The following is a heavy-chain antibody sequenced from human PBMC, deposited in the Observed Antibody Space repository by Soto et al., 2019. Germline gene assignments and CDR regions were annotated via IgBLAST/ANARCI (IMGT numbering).Heavy chain of an antibody. J-gene: IGHJ4*02. Sequence: PSETLSLTCTVSGGSISSYYWSWIRQPPGKGLEWIGYIYYSGSTNYNPSLKSRVTISVDTSKNQFSLKLSSVTAADTAVYYCAREYDSSGYSLSFFDYWGQGTLVTVSS. D-gene: IGHD3-22*01. CDR1: GGSISSYY. V-gene: IGHV4-59*01. CDR2: IYYSGST. CDR3: AREYDSSGYSLSFFDY.